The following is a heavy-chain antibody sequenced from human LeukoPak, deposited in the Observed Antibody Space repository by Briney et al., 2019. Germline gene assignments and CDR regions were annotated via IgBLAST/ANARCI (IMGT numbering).Heavy chain of an antibody. D-gene: IGHD3-3*01. CDR1: GGSFSGYY. CDR3: ARGHPLIYDFWSGSQIIAFDI. Sequence: SETLSLTCAVYGGSFSGYYWSWIRQPPGKGLEWIGEINHSGSTNYNPSLKSRVTISVDTSKNQFSLKLSSVTAADTAVYYCARGHPLIYDFWSGSQIIAFDIWGQGTMVTVSS. CDR2: INHSGST. J-gene: IGHJ3*02. V-gene: IGHV4-34*01.